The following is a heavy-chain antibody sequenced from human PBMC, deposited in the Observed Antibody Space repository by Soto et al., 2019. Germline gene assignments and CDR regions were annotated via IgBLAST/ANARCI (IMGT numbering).Heavy chain of an antibody. V-gene: IGHV1-69*13. CDR1: GGTFSSYA. CDR2: IIPIFGTA. CDR3: ARDDYDILTGYYKESDY. J-gene: IGHJ4*02. D-gene: IGHD3-9*01. Sequence: ASVKVSCKASGGTFSSYAISWVRQAPGQGLEWMGGIIPIFGTANYAQKFQGRVTITADESTSTAYMELSSLRSEDTAVYYCARDDYDILTGYYKESDYWGQGTLVTVSS.